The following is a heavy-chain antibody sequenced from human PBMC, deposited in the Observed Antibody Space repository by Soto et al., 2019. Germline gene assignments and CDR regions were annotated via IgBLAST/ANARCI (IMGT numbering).Heavy chain of an antibody. CDR3: AKDEGVGGTLGLFDY. J-gene: IGHJ4*02. CDR1: GFDFTYYA. D-gene: IGHD1-26*01. V-gene: IGHV3-30*18. Sequence: QVQLVESGGGAVQPGESLRLSCVASGFDFTYYAMHWVRQAPGKGLESVAVMSSDGSKIHHTDSVKGRFTISRDNSKNXLXXXXXXXRKEDTAVYFCAKDEGVGGTLGLFDYWGQGTLVSVSS. CDR2: MSSDGSKI.